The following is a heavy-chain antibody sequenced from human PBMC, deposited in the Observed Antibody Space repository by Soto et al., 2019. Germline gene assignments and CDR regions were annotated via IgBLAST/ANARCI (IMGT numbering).Heavy chain of an antibody. D-gene: IGHD3-3*02. J-gene: IGHJ4*02. V-gene: IGHV3-23*01. CDR2: ISASGETT. CDR1: GFTFTTSA. CDR3: VKDLHPFAY. Sequence: EVQLLESGGNLVQPGGSLRISCAGSGFTFTTSAITWVRQAPGKGLEWVSSISASGETTYYADPAKGRFSISRDNSKNTLYLQMNGLRVEDSALYFCVKDLHPFAYWGQGTLVTVSS.